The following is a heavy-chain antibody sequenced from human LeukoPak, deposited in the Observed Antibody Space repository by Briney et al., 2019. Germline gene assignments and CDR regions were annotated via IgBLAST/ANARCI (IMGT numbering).Heavy chain of an antibody. Sequence: SETLSLTCAVYGGSFSGYYWSWIRQPPGKGLEWIGEINHSGSTNYNPSLKSRVTISVDTSKNQFSLKLSSVTAADTAVYYCARGRGSGSYYYYMDVWGKGTTVTISS. V-gene: IGHV4-34*01. CDR3: ARGRGSGSYYYYMDV. CDR2: INHSGST. CDR1: GGSFSGYY. J-gene: IGHJ6*03. D-gene: IGHD3-10*01.